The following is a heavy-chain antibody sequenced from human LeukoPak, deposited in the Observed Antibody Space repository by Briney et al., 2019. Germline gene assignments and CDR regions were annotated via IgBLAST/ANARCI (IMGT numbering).Heavy chain of an antibody. J-gene: IGHJ4*02. CDR1: EFSFSSYS. CDR3: ARCGDGLPCDFDY. D-gene: IGHD3-10*01. Sequence: GGSLRLSCAASEFSFSSYSMNWVRQAPGKGLEWVSSISSSSSYIYYADSVKGRFTISRDNAKNSLYLQMNSLRAEDTAVYYCARCGDGLPCDFDYWGQGTLVTVSS. CDR2: ISSSSSYI. V-gene: IGHV3-21*01.